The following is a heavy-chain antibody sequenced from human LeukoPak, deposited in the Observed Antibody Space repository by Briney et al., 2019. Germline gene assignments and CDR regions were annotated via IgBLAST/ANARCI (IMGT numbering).Heavy chain of an antibody. V-gene: IGHV1-3*01. D-gene: IGHD3-22*01. CDR2: INADKT. CDR1: GYTFTYYT. J-gene: IGHJ1*01. CDR3: AKHTDYYDSSGYYYALGFQH. Sequence: ASVKVSCKASGYTFTYYTLHWVRQAPGQRLEWMGWINADKTRYSQNFQGRVTFTRDTSANTAYMELTSLRSEDAAVYYCAKHTDYYDSSGYYYALGFQHWGQGTLVTVSS.